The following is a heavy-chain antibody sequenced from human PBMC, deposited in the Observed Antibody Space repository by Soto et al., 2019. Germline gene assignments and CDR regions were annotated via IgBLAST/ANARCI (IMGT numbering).Heavy chain of an antibody. Sequence: SETLSLTCTVSGGSISSGDYYWSWIRQPPGKGLEWIGYIYYSGSTYYNPSLKSRVTISVDTSKNQFSLKLSSVTAADTAVYYCARGYSYESGANYYYYGMDVWGQGTTVTVS. CDR1: GGSISSGDYY. V-gene: IGHV4-30-4*01. CDR2: IYYSGST. J-gene: IGHJ6*02. CDR3: ARGYSYESGANYYYYGMDV. D-gene: IGHD5-18*01.